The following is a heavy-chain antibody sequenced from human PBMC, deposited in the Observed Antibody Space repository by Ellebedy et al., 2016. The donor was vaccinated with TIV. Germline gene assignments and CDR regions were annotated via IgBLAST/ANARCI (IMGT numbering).Heavy chain of an antibody. V-gene: IGHV1-18*01. D-gene: IGHD3-10*01. Sequence: ASVKVSXXASGYTFTSYGISWVRQAPGQGLEWMGWISAYNGNTNYAQKLQGRVTMTTDTSTSTAYMELRSLRSDDTAVYYCAREVYYGSGSYYYYGMDVWGQGTTVTVSS. CDR1: GYTFTSYG. CDR2: ISAYNGNT. J-gene: IGHJ6*02. CDR3: AREVYYGSGSYYYYGMDV.